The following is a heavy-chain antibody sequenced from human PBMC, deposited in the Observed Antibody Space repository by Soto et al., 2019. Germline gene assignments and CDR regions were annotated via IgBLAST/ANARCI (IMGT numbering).Heavy chain of an antibody. CDR1: GFTFIGYS. CDR3: ASPPRYNWNYG. CDR2: ISSSSSYI. V-gene: IGHV3-21*01. J-gene: IGHJ4*02. Sequence: EVQLVESGGGLVKPGGPLSLSGEASGFTFIGYSRNWVGQAPGKGLEWVSSISSSSSYIYYADSVKGRFTISRDNAKNSLYLQMNSLRAEDTAVYYCASPPRYNWNYGWGQGTLVTVSS. D-gene: IGHD1-7*01.